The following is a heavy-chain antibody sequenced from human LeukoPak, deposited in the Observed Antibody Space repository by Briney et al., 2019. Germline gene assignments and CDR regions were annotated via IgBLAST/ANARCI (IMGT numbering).Heavy chain of an antibody. Sequence: GGSLRLSCAASGFTVSSYSMNWVRQAPGKGLEWVSSISSSSSYIYYADSVKGRFTISRDNAKNSLYLQMNSLRAEDTAVFYCARAGVYSSSWYVGYFDYWGQGTLVTVSS. CDR3: ARAGVYSSSWYVGYFDY. J-gene: IGHJ4*02. CDR1: GFTVSSYS. D-gene: IGHD6-13*01. CDR2: ISSSSSYI. V-gene: IGHV3-21*01.